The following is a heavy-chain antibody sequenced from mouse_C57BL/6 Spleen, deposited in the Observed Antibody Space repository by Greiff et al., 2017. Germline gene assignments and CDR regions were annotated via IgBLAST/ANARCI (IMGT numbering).Heavy chain of an antibody. D-gene: IGHD1-1*01. CDR2: IDPSDSYT. J-gene: IGHJ3*01. V-gene: IGHV1-69*01. Sequence: QVQLQQPGAELVMPGASVKLSCKASGYTFTSYWMNWVKQRPGQGLEWIGEIDPSDSYTNYNQKFKGKSTLTVDNSSSTAYMQLSSLTSEDSAVYYCARYGYGSPWFAYWGQGTLVTVSA. CDR3: ARYGYGSPWFAY. CDR1: GYTFTSYW.